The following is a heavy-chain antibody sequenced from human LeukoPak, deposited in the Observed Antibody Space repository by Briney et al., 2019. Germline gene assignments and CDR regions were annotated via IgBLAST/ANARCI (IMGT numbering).Heavy chain of an antibody. Sequence: SETLSLTCAVYGGSFSGYYWSWIRQPPGKGLEWIGEINDSGSTNYNPSLKSRVTISVDTSKNQFSLKLNSVTAADTAVYYCARRTYSSTRYFDYWGQGTLVTVSS. V-gene: IGHV4-34*01. D-gene: IGHD6-13*01. CDR2: INDSGST. CDR3: ARRTYSSTRYFDY. CDR1: GGSFSGYY. J-gene: IGHJ4*02.